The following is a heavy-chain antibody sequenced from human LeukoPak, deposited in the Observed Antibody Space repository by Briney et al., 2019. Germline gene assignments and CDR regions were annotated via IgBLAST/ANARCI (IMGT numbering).Heavy chain of an antibody. D-gene: IGHD5-18*01. CDR2: IYYSGST. CDR1: GGSISSYY. V-gene: IGHV4-59*01. J-gene: IGHJ3*02. Sequence: SETLSLTCTVSGGSISSYYWSWIRQPPGKGLEWTGYIYYSGSTNYNPSLKSRVTISVDTSKNQFSLKLSSVTAADTAVYYCARARIQPNGAFDIWGQGTMVTVSS. CDR3: ARARIQPNGAFDI.